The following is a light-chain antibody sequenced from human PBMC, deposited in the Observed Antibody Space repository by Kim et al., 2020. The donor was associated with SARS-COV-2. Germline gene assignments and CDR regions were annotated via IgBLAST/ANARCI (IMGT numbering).Light chain of an antibody. CDR1: NPRTYY. CDR3: NTRAGRGNLLV. J-gene: IGLJ2*01. CDR2: GQH. V-gene: IGLV3-19*01. Sequence: SSELTQDPAVSVALGQTVKITCQGDNPRTYYANWYQQKPGKAPVLVMFGQHNRPSGISDRFPGSSSGNTASLTFIGAQGEGEAAYYCNTRAGRGNLLVFG.